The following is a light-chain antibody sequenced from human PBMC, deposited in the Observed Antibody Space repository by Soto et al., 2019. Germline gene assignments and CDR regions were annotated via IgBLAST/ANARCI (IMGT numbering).Light chain of an antibody. CDR2: DAS. CDR3: QQYHNLPPDT. Sequence: DIQMTQSPSSLSASVGDRVTITCQASQDISNYLNWYQQKPGKAPKLLIYDASNLETGVASRFSGSGSGTDFTFTISSLQHEHIASYYCQQYHNLPPDTFGQGTKLAIK. V-gene: IGKV1-33*01. CDR1: QDISNY. J-gene: IGKJ2*01.